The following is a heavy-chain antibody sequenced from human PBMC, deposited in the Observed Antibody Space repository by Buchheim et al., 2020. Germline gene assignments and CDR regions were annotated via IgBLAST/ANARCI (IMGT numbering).Heavy chain of an antibody. CDR1: GGSISSYY. V-gene: IGHV4-59*01. J-gene: IGHJ5*02. CDR2: IYYSGST. Sequence: QVQLQESGPGLVKPSETLSLTCPVSGGSISSYYWSWIRQPPGKGLEWIGYIYYSGSTNYNPSLKSRVTISVDTSKNQFSLRRSSVTAADTAGYYWARGGRNDILTGPAVDPWGQGTL. D-gene: IGHD3-9*01. CDR3: ARGGRNDILTGPAVDP.